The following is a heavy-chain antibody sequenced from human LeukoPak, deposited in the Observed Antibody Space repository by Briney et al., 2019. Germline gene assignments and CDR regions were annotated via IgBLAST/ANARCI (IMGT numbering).Heavy chain of an antibody. D-gene: IGHD6-13*01. V-gene: IGHV1-2*02. J-gene: IGHJ4*02. CDR1: GYTFTGYY. Sequence: ASVKVSCKASGYTFTGYYMHWVRQAPGQGLEWMGWFNPNSGGTNYAQKFQGRVTMTRDTSISTACMELSRLRSDDTAVYYCARYQTGIAPPDYWGQGTLVTVSS. CDR2: FNPNSGGT. CDR3: ARYQTGIAPPDY.